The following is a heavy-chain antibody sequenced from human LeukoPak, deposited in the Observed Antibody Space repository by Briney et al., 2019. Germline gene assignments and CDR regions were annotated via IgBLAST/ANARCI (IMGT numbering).Heavy chain of an antibody. CDR1: GGTFSSYA. J-gene: IGHJ4*02. Sequence: SVKVSCKASGGTFSSYAISWVRQAPGQGLEWMGRIIPILGTANYAQKFQGRVTITTDESTGTAYMELSSLRSEDTAVYYCASSYVSYYDSSGYEVPIDYWGQGTLVTVSS. V-gene: IGHV1-69*05. CDR2: IIPILGTA. D-gene: IGHD3-22*01. CDR3: ASSYVSYYDSSGYEVPIDY.